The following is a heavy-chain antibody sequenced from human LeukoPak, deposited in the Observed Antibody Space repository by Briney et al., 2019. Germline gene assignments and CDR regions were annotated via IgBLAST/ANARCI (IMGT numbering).Heavy chain of an antibody. CDR1: GSTFSSYA. V-gene: IGHV3-23*01. CDR2: ISGSGGST. D-gene: IGHD2-15*01. J-gene: IGHJ5*02. CDR3: AKDVSMGYCSGGSCPNWFDP. Sequence: GGSLRLSCAASGSTFSSYAMSWVRQAPGKGLEWVSAISGSGGSTYYADSVKGRFTISRDNSKNTLYLQMNSLRAEDTAVYYCAKDVSMGYCSGGSCPNWFDPWGQGTLVTVSS.